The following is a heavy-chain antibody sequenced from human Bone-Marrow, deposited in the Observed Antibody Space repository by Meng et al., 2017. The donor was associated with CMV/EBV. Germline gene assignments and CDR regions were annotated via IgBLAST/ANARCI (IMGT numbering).Heavy chain of an antibody. J-gene: IGHJ4*02. D-gene: IGHD2-2*01. CDR3: VSPRRPVLPAAFDY. CDR1: GFTFSSYS. Sequence: GESLKISCAASGFTFSSYSMNWVRQAPGKGPEWVSFIRNTGSTKYYADSVKGRFTISRDNAKNTLYLQMNSLRVEDTAVYYCVSPRRPVLPAAFDYWGPGTLVTVSS. V-gene: IGHV3-48*04. CDR2: IRNTGSTK.